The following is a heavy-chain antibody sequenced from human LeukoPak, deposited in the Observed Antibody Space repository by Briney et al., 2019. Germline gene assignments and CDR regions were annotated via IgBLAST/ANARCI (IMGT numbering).Heavy chain of an antibody. CDR3: ARDLDATPDAFDI. J-gene: IGHJ3*02. CDR1: GFTFSSYA. Sequence: GGSLRLSCAASGFTFSSYAMHWVRQAPGKGLEWVAVISYDGSNKYYADSMKGRFTISRDNSKNTLYLQMNSLRAEDTAVYYCARDLDATPDAFDIWGQGTMVTVSS. V-gene: IGHV3-30-3*01. CDR2: ISYDGSNK. D-gene: IGHD1-26*01.